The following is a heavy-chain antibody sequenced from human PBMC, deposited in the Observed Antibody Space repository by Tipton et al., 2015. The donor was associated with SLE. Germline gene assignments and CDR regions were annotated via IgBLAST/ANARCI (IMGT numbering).Heavy chain of an antibody. J-gene: IGHJ4*02. CDR3: ARRLTRYSGYDYFDY. D-gene: IGHD5-12*01. V-gene: IGHV4-61*02. CDR2: IYTSGST. CDR1: GGSISRGSYY. Sequence: TLSLTCTVSGGSISRGSYYWSWIRQPAGKGLEWIGRIYTSGSTNYNPSLKSRVTISVDTSKNQFSLKLSSVTAADTAVYYCARRLTRYSGYDYFDYWGQGTLVTVSS.